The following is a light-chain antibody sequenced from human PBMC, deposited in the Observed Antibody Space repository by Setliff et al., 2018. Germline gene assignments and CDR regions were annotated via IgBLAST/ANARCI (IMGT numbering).Light chain of an antibody. CDR2: DVS. CDR1: SSDVGGYNY. Sequence: SALAQPASVSGSPGQSITISCTGTSSDVGGYNYVSWYQQHPGKAPKLMIYDVSKRPSGVSNRFSGSKSGNTASLTISGLQAEDEADYYCSSYTSSSTYVFGTGTKDTV. V-gene: IGLV2-14*01. CDR3: SSYTSSSTYV. J-gene: IGLJ1*01.